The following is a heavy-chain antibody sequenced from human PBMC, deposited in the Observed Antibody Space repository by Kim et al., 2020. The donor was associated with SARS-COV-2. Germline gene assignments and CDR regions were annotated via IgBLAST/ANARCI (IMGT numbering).Heavy chain of an antibody. D-gene: IGHD4-17*01. CDR2: INHSGST. J-gene: IGHJ6*01. CDR1: GGSFSGYY. Sequence: SETVSLTCAVYGGSFSGYYWSWIRQPPGKGLEWIGEINHSGSTNYNPSLKSRVTISVDTSKNQFSLKLSSVTAADTAVYYCARGRGGTTVVTLGLGYYY. V-gene: IGHV4-34*01. CDR3: ARGRGGTTVVTLGLGYYY.